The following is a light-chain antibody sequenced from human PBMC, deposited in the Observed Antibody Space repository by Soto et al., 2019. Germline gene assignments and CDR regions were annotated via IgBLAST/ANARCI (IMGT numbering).Light chain of an antibody. CDR3: QEYNNWPWT. CDR2: GAS. V-gene: IGKV3-15*01. J-gene: IGKJ1*01. CDR1: QTINSD. Sequence: LMTQSPATLSVSPGERATLSCRASQTINSDLAWYQQKPGQAPRLLIYGASTRATGIPARFSGSGSGTEFTLTISSLQSEDFAFYFCQEYNNWPWTFGQGTKVEIK.